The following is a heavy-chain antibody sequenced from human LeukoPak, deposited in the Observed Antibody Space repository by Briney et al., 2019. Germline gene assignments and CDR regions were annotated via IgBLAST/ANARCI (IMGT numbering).Heavy chain of an antibody. J-gene: IGHJ4*02. CDR1: GFTFSSYA. D-gene: IGHD6-13*01. Sequence: PGGSLRLSCAASGFTFSSYAMSWVRQAPGKGLEWVSAISGSGGSTYYAGSVKGRFTISRDNSKNTLYLQMNSLRAEDTAVYYCATNGHSSSWYTDFDYWGQGTLVTVSS. CDR2: ISGSGGST. CDR3: ATNGHSSSWYTDFDY. V-gene: IGHV3-23*01.